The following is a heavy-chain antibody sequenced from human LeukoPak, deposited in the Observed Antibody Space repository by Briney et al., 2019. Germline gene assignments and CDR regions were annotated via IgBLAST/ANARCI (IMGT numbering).Heavy chain of an antibody. V-gene: IGHV1-69*06. Sequence: SSVKPSCKPSRGIFTSYAISWVRQAAGQGLEWMGGIIPFFGTAIYAQTFQGRVTITADTSTSTAYMELSSLRSEDTAVYYCAPPTNPDYVWGSDRYRSYYYYYMDGWGKGTTVTVSS. J-gene: IGHJ6*03. CDR1: RGIFTSYA. CDR3: APPTNPDYVWGSDRYRSYYYYYMDG. CDR2: IIPFFGTA. D-gene: IGHD3-16*02.